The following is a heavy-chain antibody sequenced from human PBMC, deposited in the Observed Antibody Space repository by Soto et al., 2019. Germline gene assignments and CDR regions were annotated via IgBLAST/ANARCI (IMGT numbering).Heavy chain of an antibody. D-gene: IGHD4-4*01. J-gene: IGHJ3*02. CDR2: ISSSSSYT. CDR3: AKGLHDYRTLDAFDI. Sequence: PGGSLRLSCAASGFTFSDYYMSWIRQAPGKGLEWVSYISSSSSYTNYADSVKGRFTISRDNSKNTLYLQMNSLRAEDTAVYYCAKGLHDYRTLDAFDIWGQGTMVTVSS. V-gene: IGHV3-11*05. CDR1: GFTFSDYY.